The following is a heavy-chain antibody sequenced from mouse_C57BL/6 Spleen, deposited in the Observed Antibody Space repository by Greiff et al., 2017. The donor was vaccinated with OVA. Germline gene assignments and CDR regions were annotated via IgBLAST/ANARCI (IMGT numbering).Heavy chain of an antibody. Sequence: EVQLVESGGGLVQPGGSLSLSCAASGFTFTDYYMSWVRQPPGKALEWLGFIRNKANGYTTEYSASVKGRFTISRDNSQSILYLQMNALRAEDSATYYCARGDYDDAFDYWGQGTTLTVSS. D-gene: IGHD2-4*01. CDR1: GFTFTDYY. CDR3: ARGDYDDAFDY. V-gene: IGHV7-3*01. J-gene: IGHJ2*01. CDR2: IRNKANGYTT.